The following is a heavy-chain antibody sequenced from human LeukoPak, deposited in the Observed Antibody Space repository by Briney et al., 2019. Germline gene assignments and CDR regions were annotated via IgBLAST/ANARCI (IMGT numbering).Heavy chain of an antibody. J-gene: IGHJ4*02. CDR1: GFTFSTYW. Sequence: PGGSLRLSCAASGFTFSTYWMNWVRQAPGKGLEWVASIRQDGGEKKYVDSVKGRFTISRDLAQNSLFLQMNSLRAEDTAVYYCASAYASYDFWSGYENFDFWGRGTLVTVSS. CDR3: ASAYASYDFWSGYENFDF. V-gene: IGHV3-7*01. D-gene: IGHD3-3*01. CDR2: IRQDGGEK.